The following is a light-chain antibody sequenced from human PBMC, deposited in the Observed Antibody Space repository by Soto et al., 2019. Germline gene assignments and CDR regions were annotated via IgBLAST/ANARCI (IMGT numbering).Light chain of an antibody. CDR1: SSDVGGYNY. V-gene: IGLV2-14*01. J-gene: IGLJ3*02. CDR2: EVS. Sequence: QSALTQPASVSGSPGQSITISCTGTSSDVGGYNYVSWYQQHPGKAPKLMSYEVSNRASGVSNRFSGSKSGNTASLTISGLQAEDASDYYCSSYTSSSPRVFGGGTKVTVL. CDR3: SSYTSSSPRV.